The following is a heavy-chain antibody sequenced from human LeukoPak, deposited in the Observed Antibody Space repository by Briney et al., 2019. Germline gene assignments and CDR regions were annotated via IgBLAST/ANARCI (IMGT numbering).Heavy chain of an antibody. V-gene: IGHV3-21*04. CDR2: ISSSSSYI. CDR1: GFTFSIYN. J-gene: IGHJ4*02. CDR3: AKDSRRHYTSGPNPDSLH. Sequence: GGSLRLSCAASGFTFSIYNMNWVRQAPGKGLEWVSSISSSSSYIYYADSVKGRFTISRDNAKNSLYLQMNSLRVEDTAFYYCAKDSRRHYTSGPNPDSLHWGQGALVTVSS. D-gene: IGHD6-19*01.